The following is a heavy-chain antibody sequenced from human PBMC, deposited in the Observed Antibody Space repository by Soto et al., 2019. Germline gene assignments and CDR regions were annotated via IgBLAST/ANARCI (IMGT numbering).Heavy chain of an antibody. CDR1: GNTFTSFD. J-gene: IGHJ5*02. CDR3: ARGNWNARGNWFDL. D-gene: IGHD1-20*01. CDR2: MDPTSANT. Sequence: QVQLVQSGAEVKKPGASVKVSCKTSGNTFTSFDINWVRQATGQGLEWMGRMDPTSANTGYAQKFQGRVTMTRNTSKSTVYMELSSLRSEDTAVYYCARGNWNARGNWFDLWGQGPLVTVSS. V-gene: IGHV1-8*01.